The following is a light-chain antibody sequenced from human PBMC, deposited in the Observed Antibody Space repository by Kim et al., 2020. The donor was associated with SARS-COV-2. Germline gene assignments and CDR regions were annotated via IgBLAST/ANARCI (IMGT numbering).Light chain of an antibody. V-gene: IGKV3-15*01. J-gene: IGKJ2*01. CDR2: SAS. CDR3: QHHNNWPPYT. Sequence: EVEMTQSPTTLSVSPGESATLSCRASQTVGSHLAWYQQKPGQAPRLLIYSASTRATGIPPRFRGSGSGTEFTLTISSLQSEDSAIYYCQHHNNWPPYTFGQGTKVDIK. CDR1: QTVGSH.